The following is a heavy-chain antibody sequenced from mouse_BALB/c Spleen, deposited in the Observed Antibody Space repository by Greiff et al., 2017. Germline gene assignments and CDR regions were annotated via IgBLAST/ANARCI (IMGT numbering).Heavy chain of an antibody. Sequence: DVHLVESGGGLVKPGGSLKLSCAASGFAFSSYDMSWVRQTPEKRLEWVAYISSGGGSTYYPDTVKGRFTISRDNAKNTLYLQMSSLKSEDTAMYYCARRHYGNSYAMDYWGQGTSVTVSS. J-gene: IGHJ4*01. V-gene: IGHV5-12-1*01. CDR3: ARRHYGNSYAMDY. CDR1: GFAFSSYD. D-gene: IGHD2-1*01. CDR2: ISSGGGST.